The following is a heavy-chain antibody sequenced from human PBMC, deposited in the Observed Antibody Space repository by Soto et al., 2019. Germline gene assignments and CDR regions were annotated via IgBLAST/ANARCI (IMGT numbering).Heavy chain of an antibody. J-gene: IGHJ6*02. CDR2: IGTAGDT. V-gene: IGHV3-13*04. CDR3: ARGATALGYYGMDV. CDR1: GFTFSSYD. D-gene: IGHD5-12*01. Sequence: PGGSLRLSCAASGFTFSSYDMHWVRQATGKGLEWVSAIGTAGDTYYPGSVKGRFTISRENAKNSLYLQMNSLRAGDTAVYYCARGATALGYYGMDVWGQGTTVTVSS.